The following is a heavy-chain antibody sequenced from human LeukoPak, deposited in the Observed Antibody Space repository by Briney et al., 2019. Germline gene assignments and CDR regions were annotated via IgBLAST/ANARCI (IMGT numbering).Heavy chain of an antibody. CDR3: ARDGAVGATPNPYYYYYGMDV. Sequence: PGRSLRLSCAASGFTFSIYGMHWVRQAPGKGLEWVAVISYDGSNKYYADSVKGRFTISRDNSKNTLYLQMNSLRAEDTAVYYCARDGAVGATPNPYYYYYGMDVWGQGTTVTVSS. CDR1: GFTFSIYG. CDR2: ISYDGSNK. V-gene: IGHV3-30*03. J-gene: IGHJ6*02. D-gene: IGHD1-26*01.